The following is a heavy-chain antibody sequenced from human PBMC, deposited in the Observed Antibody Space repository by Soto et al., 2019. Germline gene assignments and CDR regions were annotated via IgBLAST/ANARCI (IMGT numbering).Heavy chain of an antibody. CDR1: GGSMRSYF. J-gene: IGHJ4*02. D-gene: IGHD6-13*01. CDR2: IHYSGTT. CDR3: AAGEASSRNLAPYYLDF. V-gene: IGHV4-59*01. Sequence: SETLSLTCTVSGGSMRSYFWTWIRQPPGKGLEWIGYIHYSGTTSFFPSYNPSLRSRVTISEDTSKNQFSLKLLSVTTADTAMYFCAAGEASSRNLAPYYLDFWGQGTLVTVSS.